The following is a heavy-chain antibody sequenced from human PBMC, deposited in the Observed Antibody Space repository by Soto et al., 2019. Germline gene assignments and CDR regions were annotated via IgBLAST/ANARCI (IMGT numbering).Heavy chain of an antibody. CDR2: ISGSGGST. CDR3: AKDRTTVSASDQPLDY. V-gene: IGHV3-23*01. CDR1: GFTFSSYA. D-gene: IGHD2-2*01. Sequence: PGGSLRLSCAASGFTFSSYAMSWVRQAPGKGRERVSAISGSGGSTYYADSVKGRFTISRDNSKNTLYLQMNSLRAEDTAEYDCAKDRTTVSASDQPLDYWGQANLVTGS. J-gene: IGHJ4*02.